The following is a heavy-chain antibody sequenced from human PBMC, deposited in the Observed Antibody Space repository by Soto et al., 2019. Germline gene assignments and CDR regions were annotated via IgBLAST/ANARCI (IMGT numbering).Heavy chain of an antibody. CDR1: GFTFSNAW. CDR3: TTTKGIWFGELFGGMDV. CDR2: IKSKTDGGTT. J-gene: IGHJ6*02. Sequence: GGSLRLSCAASGFTFSNAWMNWVRQAPGKGLEWVGRIKSKTDGGTTDYAAPGKGRFTISRDDSKNTLYLQMNSLKTEDTAVYYCTTTKGIWFGELFGGMDVWGQGTTVTVSS. V-gene: IGHV3-15*07. D-gene: IGHD3-10*01.